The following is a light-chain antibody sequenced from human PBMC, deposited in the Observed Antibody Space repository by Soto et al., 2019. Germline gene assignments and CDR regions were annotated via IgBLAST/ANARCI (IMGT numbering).Light chain of an antibody. CDR1: SGDVGASDY. Sequence: QSALTQPRSVSGSPGQSVAISCTGTSGDVGASDYVSWYQHNPGKAPKLMIYDVTKRPSGVPDRFFGSKSGNTASLTISGLQAEDEADYYCCSNAGGNTLVFGGGTKVTVL. V-gene: IGLV2-11*01. CDR3: CSNAGGNTLV. J-gene: IGLJ3*02. CDR2: DVT.